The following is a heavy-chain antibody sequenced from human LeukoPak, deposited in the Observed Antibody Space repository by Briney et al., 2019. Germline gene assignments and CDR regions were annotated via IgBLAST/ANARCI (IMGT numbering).Heavy chain of an antibody. D-gene: IGHD2-21*02. CDR2: ISSSSSYI. CDR1: GFTFSSYS. CDR3: AKDIYCGGDCYIRAGDS. V-gene: IGHV3-21*04. J-gene: IGHJ4*02. Sequence: GGSLRLSCAAYGFTFSSYSMNWVRQAPGKGLEWVSSISSSSSYIYYADAVRGRFTISRDNSQNTLYLHMNSLRAEDTAIYYCAKDIYCGGDCYIRAGDSWGQGTLVTVSS.